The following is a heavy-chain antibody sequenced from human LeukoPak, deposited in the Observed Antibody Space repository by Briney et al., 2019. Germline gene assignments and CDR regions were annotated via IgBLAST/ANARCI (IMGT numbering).Heavy chain of an antibody. Sequence: SETLSLTCTVSGGSISSYYWSWIRQPAGKGLEWIGRISTSGSTNYNPSLKSRVTMSVDTSKNQFSLKLSSVTAADTALYYCARDRRPDCTSTTCLGWFDPWGQGTLVTVSS. CDR3: ARDRRPDCTSTTCLGWFDP. D-gene: IGHD2-2*01. J-gene: IGHJ5*02. CDR2: ISTSGST. V-gene: IGHV4-4*07. CDR1: GGSISSYY.